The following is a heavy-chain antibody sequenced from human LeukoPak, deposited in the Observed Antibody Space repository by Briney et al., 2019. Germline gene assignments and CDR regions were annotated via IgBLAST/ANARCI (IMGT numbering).Heavy chain of an antibody. J-gene: IGHJ4*02. V-gene: IGHV3-9*01. CDR1: GFTFDDYG. CDR2: ISWNSASV. Sequence: GGSLRLSCEASGFTFDDYGMHWVRQAPGKGLEWVSTISWNSASVGYVDSVKGRFTISRDNAKKTLYLQMNSLRPEDTALYYCATYYGYSSSWYDYWGQGTLVTVSS. D-gene: IGHD6-13*01. CDR3: ATYYGYSSSWYDY.